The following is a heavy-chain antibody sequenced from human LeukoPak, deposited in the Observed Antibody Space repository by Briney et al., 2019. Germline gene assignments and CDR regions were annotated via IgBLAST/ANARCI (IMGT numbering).Heavy chain of an antibody. V-gene: IGHV3-30*18. J-gene: IGHJ4*02. CDR3: AKNGYSSGWYMYYFDY. Sequence: PGRSLRLSCAASGLSFDSFGMHWVRQAPGKGLEWVAVISYDGKNKYYADSVRGRFTVSRDNSMNTLYLQMNSLRTEDTAVYYCAKNGYSSGWYMYYFDYWGQGALVTVSS. CDR2: ISYDGKNK. CDR1: GLSFDSFG. D-gene: IGHD6-19*01.